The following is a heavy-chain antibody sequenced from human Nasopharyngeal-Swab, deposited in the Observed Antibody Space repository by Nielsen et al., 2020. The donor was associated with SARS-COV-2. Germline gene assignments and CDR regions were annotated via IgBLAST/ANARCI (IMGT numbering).Heavy chain of an antibody. CDR1: GFTFSSYS. V-gene: IGHV3-21*01. Sequence: GESLKISCAASGFTFSSYSMNWVRQAPGKGLEWVSSISSSSSYIYYADSVKGRFTISRDNARNSLHLQMHSLRAEDTAVYYCVRDGYFDWSFGYWGQGTLVTVSS. J-gene: IGHJ4*02. D-gene: IGHD3-9*01. CDR2: ISSSSSYI. CDR3: VRDGYFDWSFGY.